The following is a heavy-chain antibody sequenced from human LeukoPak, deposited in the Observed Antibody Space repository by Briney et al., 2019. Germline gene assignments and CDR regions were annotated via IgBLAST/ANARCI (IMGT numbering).Heavy chain of an antibody. D-gene: IGHD2-2*01. V-gene: IGHV1-2*02. J-gene: IGHJ4*02. CDR3: ATGERLVPAAMWFDY. CDR2: INPKSGGR. CDR1: GYTFTDYY. Sequence: ASVKVSCKASGYTFTDYYMHWVRQAPGQGLEWMGWINPKSGGRSYTQRFQGRVTMTRDTSISTAYMELSRLRSDDTAVYYCATGERLVPAAMWFDYWGQGTLVTVSS.